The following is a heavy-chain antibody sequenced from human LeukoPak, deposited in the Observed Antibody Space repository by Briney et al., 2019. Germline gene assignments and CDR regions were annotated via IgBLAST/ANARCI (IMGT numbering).Heavy chain of an antibody. V-gene: IGHV1-69*13. Sequence: SVKVSCKASGGTFSSYAISWVRQAPGQALEWMGGIIPIFGTANYAQKFQGRVTITADESTSTAYMELSSLRSEDTAVYYCARLSSSGYYEDAFDYWGQGTLVTVSS. J-gene: IGHJ4*02. CDR3: ARLSSSGYYEDAFDY. CDR1: GGTFSSYA. CDR2: IIPIFGTA. D-gene: IGHD3-22*01.